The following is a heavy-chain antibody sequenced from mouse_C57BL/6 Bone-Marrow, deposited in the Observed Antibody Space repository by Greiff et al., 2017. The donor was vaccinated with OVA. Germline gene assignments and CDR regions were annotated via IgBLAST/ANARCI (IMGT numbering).Heavy chain of an antibody. CDR3: TRVYSRYYAMDY. CDR1: GYTFTDYE. D-gene: IGHD2-5*01. Sequence: QVQLQQSGAELVRPGASVTLSCKASGYTFTDYEMHWVKQTPVHGLEWIGAIDPETGGTAYNQKFKGKAILTAAKSSSTAYMELRSLTSEDAACYYCTRVYSRYYAMDYWGQGTSVTVSA. V-gene: IGHV1-15*01. CDR2: IDPETGGT. J-gene: IGHJ4*01.